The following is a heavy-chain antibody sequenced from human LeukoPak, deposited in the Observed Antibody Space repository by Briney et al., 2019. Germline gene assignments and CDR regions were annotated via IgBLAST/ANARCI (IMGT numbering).Heavy chain of an antibody. CDR3: ARHIYFYGDYVIDY. D-gene: IGHD4-17*01. V-gene: IGHV3-33*01. J-gene: IGHJ4*02. Sequence: GRSLRLSCAASGFTFSNYAMHWVGQAPGKGLEWVAVIWYDGSNKYYADSVKGRFTISRDNSKNTLYLQMNSLRAEDTAVYYCARHIYFYGDYVIDYWGQGTLVTVSS. CDR2: IWYDGSNK. CDR1: GFTFSNYA.